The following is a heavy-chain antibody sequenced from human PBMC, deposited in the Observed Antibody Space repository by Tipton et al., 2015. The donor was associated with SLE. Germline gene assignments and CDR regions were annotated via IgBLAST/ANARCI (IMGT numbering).Heavy chain of an antibody. CDR2: IYHSGST. J-gene: IGHJ4*02. D-gene: IGHD3-3*01. CDR1: GASISSHY. V-gene: IGHV4-59*08. CDR3: ARLGYAFWSRYADS. Sequence: TLSLTCSVSGASISSHYWSWIRQPPGKGLEWIGSIYHSGSTYYNPSLKSRVTISVDTSKNQFSLELHSVTATDTAVYYCARLGYAFWSRYADSWGQGTLVTVSS.